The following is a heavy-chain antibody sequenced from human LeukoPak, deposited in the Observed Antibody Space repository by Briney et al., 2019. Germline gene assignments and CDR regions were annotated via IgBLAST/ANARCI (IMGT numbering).Heavy chain of an antibody. CDR1: GYTFTGYY. V-gene: IGHV1-2*02. D-gene: IGHD3-22*01. CDR3: ARDRNRYDSSGYLLDY. J-gene: IGHJ4*02. Sequence: VASVKVSCKASGYTFTGYYMHWVRQAPGQGLEWMGWINPNSGGTNYAQKLQGRVTMTRDTSISTAYMELSRLRSDDTAVYYCARDRNRYDSSGYLLDYWGQGTLVTVSS. CDR2: INPNSGGT.